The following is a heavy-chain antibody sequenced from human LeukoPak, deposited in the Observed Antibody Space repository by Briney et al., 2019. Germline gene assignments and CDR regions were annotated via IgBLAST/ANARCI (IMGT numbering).Heavy chain of an antibody. CDR3: AKEGLRSGFDF. Sequence: GGPRGLSCAAPGFTFSSYGMPWVRQAPAKGLEWVAVISYDGSNKYYADSVKGRFTISRDNSKNTLYLQMNSLRAEDTAVYYCAKEGLRSGFDFWGQGTLVTVSS. D-gene: IGHD4-17*01. CDR1: GFTFSSYG. CDR2: ISYDGSNK. V-gene: IGHV3-30*18. J-gene: IGHJ4*02.